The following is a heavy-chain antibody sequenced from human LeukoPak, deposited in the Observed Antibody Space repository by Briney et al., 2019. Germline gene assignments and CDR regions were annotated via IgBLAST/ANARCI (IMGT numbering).Heavy chain of an antibody. CDR1: GGSISSYY. CDR2: IYYSGST. J-gene: IGHJ4*02. CDR3: ARGLRGVVVVPAAMGKGFDY. Sequence: PSETLSLTCTVSGGSISSYYWSWIRQPPGKGLEWIGYIYYSGSTNYNPSLKSRVTISVDTSKNQFSLKLSSVTAADTAVYYCARGLRGVVVVPAAMGKGFDYWGQGTLVTVSS. V-gene: IGHV4-59*12. D-gene: IGHD2-2*01.